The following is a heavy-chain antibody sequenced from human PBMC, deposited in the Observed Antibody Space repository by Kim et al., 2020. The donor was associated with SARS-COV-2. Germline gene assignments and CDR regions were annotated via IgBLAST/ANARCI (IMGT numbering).Heavy chain of an antibody. D-gene: IGHD6-13*01. CDR2: INYSGNT. CDR3: ARALPPNSGWYYAP. V-gene: IGHV4-59*01. CDR1: GCSINDYY. Sequence: SETLSLTCTVSGCSINDYYWSWIRQPPGKGLEWIGYINYSGNTNYNPSLKSRVTMSVGTSKNQFSLKLSSVTAADTAMYYCARALPPNSGWYYAPWGQGTLVAVSS. J-gene: IGHJ5*02.